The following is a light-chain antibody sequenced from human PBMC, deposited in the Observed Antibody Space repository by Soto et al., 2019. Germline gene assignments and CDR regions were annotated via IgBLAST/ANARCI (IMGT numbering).Light chain of an antibody. CDR3: RSYTSSSTWV. V-gene: IGLV2-14*01. CDR2: DVS. J-gene: IGLJ3*02. Sequence: QSVLTQPASVSGSPGQSITISCTGTSSDAGGYNYVSWYQQYPGQAPKLMIYDVSNRPSGVSNRFSGSKSGNTASLTISGLQAEDEADYYCRSYTSSSTWVFGGGTKVTVL. CDR1: SSDAGGYNY.